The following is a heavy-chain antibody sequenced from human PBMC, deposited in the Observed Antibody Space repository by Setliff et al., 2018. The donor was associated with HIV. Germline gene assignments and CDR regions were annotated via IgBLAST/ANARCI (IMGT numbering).Heavy chain of an antibody. J-gene: IGHJ4*02. V-gene: IGHV4-61*01. CDR2: IYYSGST. D-gene: IGHD7-27*01. CDR1: GGSISSSSYY. CDR3: AGQVGNKVLFDS. Sequence: SETLSLTCTVPGGSISSSSYYWIWVRQPPGEGLEWIGYIYYSGSTNYNPSLKSRVTISVDTSKNQLSLKLSSVTAADTAVYYCAGQVGNKVLFDSWGQGTLVTVSS.